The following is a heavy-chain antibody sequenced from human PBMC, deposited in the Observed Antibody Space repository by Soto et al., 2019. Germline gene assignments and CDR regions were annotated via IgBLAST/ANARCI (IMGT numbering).Heavy chain of an antibody. J-gene: IGHJ5*02. Sequence: SETLSLTCTVSGGSIISGGYYWSLIRQHPGKGLEWIGYIYYSGSTYYNPSLKSRVTISVDTSKNQFSLKLSSVTAADTAVYYCARAPEYCSSTTCNWLDPWGQGALVTVSS. D-gene: IGHD2-2*01. CDR2: IYYSGST. CDR3: ARAPEYCSSTTCNWLDP. V-gene: IGHV4-31*03. CDR1: GGSIISGGYY.